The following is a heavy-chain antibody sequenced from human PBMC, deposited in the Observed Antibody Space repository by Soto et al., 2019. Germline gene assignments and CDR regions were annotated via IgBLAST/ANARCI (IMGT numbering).Heavy chain of an antibody. CDR2: IKQDGSEK. J-gene: IGHJ3*02. D-gene: IGHD4-17*01. CDR3: ARSPKDYGDYPSDAFDI. CDR1: GFTFSSYW. V-gene: IGHV3-7*01. Sequence: GGSLRLSCAASGFTFSSYWMSWVRQAPGKGLEWVANIKQDGSEKYYVDSVKGRFTISRDNAKNSLYLQMNSLRAEDTAVYYCARSPKDYGDYPSDAFDIWGQGTMVTVSS.